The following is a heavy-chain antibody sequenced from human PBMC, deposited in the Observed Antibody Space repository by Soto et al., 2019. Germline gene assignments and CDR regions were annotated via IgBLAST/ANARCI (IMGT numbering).Heavy chain of an antibody. D-gene: IGHD3-9*01. CDR3: ATAPYDILTGYSPYYFDH. CDR2: ISSSSSTI. Sequence: GGSLRLSCSASGFTFSSYSMNWVRQAPGKGLEWVSYISSSSSTIYYADSVKGRFTISRDNAKNSLYLQMNSLRAEDTAVYFCATAPYDILTGYSPYYFDHWGQGTLVTVSS. J-gene: IGHJ4*02. V-gene: IGHV3-48*01. CDR1: GFTFSSYS.